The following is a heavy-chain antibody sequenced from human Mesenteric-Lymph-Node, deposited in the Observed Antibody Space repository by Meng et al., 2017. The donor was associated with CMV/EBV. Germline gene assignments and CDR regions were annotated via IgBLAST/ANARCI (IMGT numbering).Heavy chain of an antibody. J-gene: IGHJ4*02. CDR1: GGSISSHY. CDR3: ARGDSSSPPNFYFDY. V-gene: IGHV4-59*11. Sequence: SETLSLTCTVSGGSISSHYWSWIRQPPGKGLEYIGYMYYSGSTNYNPSLKSRVTISVDTSKNQFSLKLSSVTAADTAEYYCARGDSSSPPNFYFDYWGQGTLVTVSS. CDR2: MYYSGST. D-gene: IGHD6-6*01.